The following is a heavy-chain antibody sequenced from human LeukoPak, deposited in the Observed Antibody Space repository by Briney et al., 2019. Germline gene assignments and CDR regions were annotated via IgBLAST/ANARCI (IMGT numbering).Heavy chain of an antibody. V-gene: IGHV1-2*02. CDR2: INPNSGGT. J-gene: IGHJ6*02. CDR1: VYTFTVYY. Sequence: ASVTVSCTASVYTFTVYYMHWVRQAPGQGPEWMGWINPNSGGTNYAQKFQGRVTMTRDTSISTAYMELGRLRSDDTAVYYCASQEGLAGYGMDVWGQGTTVTVSS. CDR3: ASQEGLAGYGMDV. D-gene: IGHD6-13*01.